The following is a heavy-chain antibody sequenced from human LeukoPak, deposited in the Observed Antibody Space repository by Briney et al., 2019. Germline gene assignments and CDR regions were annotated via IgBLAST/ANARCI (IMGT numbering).Heavy chain of an antibody. CDR2: IYYSGST. J-gene: IGHJ4*02. CDR3: SRESGAFCPFDD. V-gene: IGHV4-61*08. CDR1: GGSVSSGGCY. Sequence: SETLSLTCTVSGGSVSSGGCYWGWIRQPPGKGVEWIGYIYYSGSTNYNPSLKSRVTISVDTSKNQFSLDLTSVTAADTAIYYCSRESGAFCPFDDWGQVTLVIVPP. D-gene: IGHD1-26*01.